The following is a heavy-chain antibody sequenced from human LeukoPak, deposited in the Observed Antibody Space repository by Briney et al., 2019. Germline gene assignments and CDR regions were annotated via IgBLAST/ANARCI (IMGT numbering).Heavy chain of an antibody. CDR1: GFTVSSNY. CDR2: IYSGGST. Sequence: PGGSLRLSCAASGFTVSSNYMSWVRQAPGKGLEWVSVIYSGGSTYYADSVKGGFTISRDNSKNTLYLQMNSLRAEDTAVYYCARGVAENYYFDYWGQGTLVTVSS. CDR3: ARGVAENYYFDY. J-gene: IGHJ4*02. V-gene: IGHV3-66*01. D-gene: IGHD1-14*01.